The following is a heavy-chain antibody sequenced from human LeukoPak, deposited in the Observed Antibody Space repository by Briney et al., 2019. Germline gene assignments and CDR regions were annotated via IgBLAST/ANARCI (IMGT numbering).Heavy chain of an antibody. J-gene: IGHJ6*02. CDR2: TYYRSKWYY. Sequence: SQTLSLTCALSGDSVSSISVAWNWIRQSPSRGLEWLGRTYYRSKWYYEYAVSVKSRINISPDTSKNQFSLQLTSVTPEDTAVYYCSLARSEYHYGMDVRGQGTTVTVSS. V-gene: IGHV6-1*01. CDR1: GDSVSSISVA. CDR3: SLARSEYHYGMDV.